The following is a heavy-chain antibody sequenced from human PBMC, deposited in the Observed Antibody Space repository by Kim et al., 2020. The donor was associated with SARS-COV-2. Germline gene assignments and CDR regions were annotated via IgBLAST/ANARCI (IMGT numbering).Heavy chain of an antibody. CDR3: ARDLVATQKYYYYYGMDV. CDR2: ISAYNGNT. V-gene: IGHV1-18*04. J-gene: IGHJ6*02. D-gene: IGHD5-12*01. Sequence: ASVKVSCKASGYTFTSYGISWVRQAPGQGLEWMGWISAYNGNTNYAQKLQGRVTMTTDTSTSTAYMELRSLRSDDTAVYYCARDLVATQKYYYYYGMDVWGQGTTVTVSS. CDR1: GYTFTSYG.